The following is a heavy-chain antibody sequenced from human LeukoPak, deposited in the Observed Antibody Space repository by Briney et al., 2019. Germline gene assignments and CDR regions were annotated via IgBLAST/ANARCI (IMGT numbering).Heavy chain of an antibody. D-gene: IGHD6-19*01. V-gene: IGHV3-23*01. CDR2: ISGSGGST. CDR1: GFTFSSYA. CDR3: AKDRSSSGWYFPPD. Sequence: PGGSLRLSCAASGFTFSSYAMNWVRQAPGKGLEWVSAISGSGGSTYYADSVKGRFTISRDNSKNTLFVQMNSLRAEDTAVYYCAKDRSSSGWYFPPDWGQGTLVTVSS. J-gene: IGHJ4*02.